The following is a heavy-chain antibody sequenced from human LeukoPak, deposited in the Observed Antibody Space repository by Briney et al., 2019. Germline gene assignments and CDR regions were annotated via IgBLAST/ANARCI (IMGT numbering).Heavy chain of an antibody. V-gene: IGHV4-61*08. CDR1: GGSISSGGYY. J-gene: IGHJ5*02. D-gene: IGHD2-2*02. CDR3: ARGYCSSTSCYILRFDP. Sequence: SQTLSLTCTVSGGSISSGGYYWSWIRQPPGKGLEWIGYIYYSGSTNYNPSLKSRVTISVDTSKNQFSLKLSSVTAADTAVYYCARGYCSSTSCYILRFDPWGQGTLVTVSS. CDR2: IYYSGST.